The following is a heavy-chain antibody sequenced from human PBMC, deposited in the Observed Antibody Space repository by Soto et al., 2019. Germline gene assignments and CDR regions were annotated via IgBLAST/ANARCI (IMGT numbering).Heavy chain of an antibody. CDR1: GFTFSGYG. V-gene: IGHV3-33*01. Sequence: QVQLVESGGGVVQPGRSLRLSCVASGFTFSGYGMHWVRQAPGKGLEWVAIIRYDGSNIYYADSVRGRFAISRDNSKNTLCLQMDSLGAEDTAVYYCARDGVGATAFWGYLDYWCQGALVTVSS. D-gene: IGHD3-16*01. CDR2: IRYDGSNI. J-gene: IGHJ4*02. CDR3: ARDGVGATAFWGYLDY.